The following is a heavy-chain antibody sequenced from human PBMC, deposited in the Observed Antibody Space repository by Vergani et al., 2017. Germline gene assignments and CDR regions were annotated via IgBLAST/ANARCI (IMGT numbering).Heavy chain of an antibody. CDR1: GYTFIGYY. J-gene: IGHJ5*02. CDR3: ARAEMQLLLSVGWFDP. CDR2: INPKSGGT. Sequence: QVQLVQSGAEVKKPGASVKVSCKAPGYTFIGYYMHWVRQGPGQGLEWMGWINPKSGGTNYAQKFQGRVTMTRDTSISTAYMELSRLRSDDTAMYYCARAEMQLLLSVGWFDPWCQETLVTVSS. D-gene: IGHD5-18*01. V-gene: IGHV1-2*02.